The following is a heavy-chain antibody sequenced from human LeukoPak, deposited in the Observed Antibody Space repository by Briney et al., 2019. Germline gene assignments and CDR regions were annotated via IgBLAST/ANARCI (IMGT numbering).Heavy chain of an antibody. J-gene: IGHJ5*02. D-gene: IGHD2-8*01. Sequence: SETLSLTCTVSGGSISSSSYYWGWIRQPPGKGLEWIGSIYYSGSTYYNPSLKSRVTISVDTSKNQFSLKLSSVTAADTAVYYCERHSKETKDIVLMVYAILHWFDPWGQGTLVTVSS. CDR1: GGSISSSSYY. V-gene: IGHV4-39*01. CDR2: IYYSGST. CDR3: ERHSKETKDIVLMVYAILHWFDP.